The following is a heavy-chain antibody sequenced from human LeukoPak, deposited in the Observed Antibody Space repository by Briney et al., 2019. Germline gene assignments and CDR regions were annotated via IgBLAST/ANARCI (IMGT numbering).Heavy chain of an antibody. CDR2: INPKSGGT. Sequence: ASVKVSCKASGYTFTGFYIHWVRQAPGQGLEWMGWINPKSGGTKYAEKFQGRVSMTRDTSIRAAYMNLSRLTSDDTAFYYCVRDVDTSTWDDYWGQGTLVTVFS. J-gene: IGHJ4*02. V-gene: IGHV1-2*02. CDR3: VRDVDTSTWDDY. D-gene: IGHD2-2*01. CDR1: GYTFTGFY.